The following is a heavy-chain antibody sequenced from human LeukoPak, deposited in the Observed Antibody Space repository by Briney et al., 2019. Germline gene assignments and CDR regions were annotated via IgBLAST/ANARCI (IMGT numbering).Heavy chain of an antibody. V-gene: IGHV4-4*07. CDR2: IYTSGTT. Sequence: PSETLSLTCTVSGGSISNYYWSWIRQPAGKGLEWIGRIYTSGTTHYNPSLKSRVTMSVDTSKNQFSLHLSSVTAADTAVYYCARFSSIAAAFDYWGLGTLVTVSS. D-gene: IGHD6-13*01. J-gene: IGHJ4*02. CDR1: GGSISNYY. CDR3: ARFSSIAAAFDY.